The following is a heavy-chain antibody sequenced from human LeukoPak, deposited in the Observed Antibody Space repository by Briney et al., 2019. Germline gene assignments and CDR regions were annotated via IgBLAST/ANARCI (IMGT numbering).Heavy chain of an antibody. CDR2: IKTDGSQI. J-gene: IGHJ6*03. Sequence: PGGSLRLSCVASGFTFSSYWMTWVRQAPGKGLEWVANIKTDGSQIYYVDSVKGRFTISRDNAKNSLYLQMNSLNAEDTAVYYCAKDEVVPGYYYTDVWGRGTTVTISS. CDR1: GFTFSSYW. V-gene: IGHV3-7*01. D-gene: IGHD2-2*01. CDR3: AKDEVVPGYYYTDV.